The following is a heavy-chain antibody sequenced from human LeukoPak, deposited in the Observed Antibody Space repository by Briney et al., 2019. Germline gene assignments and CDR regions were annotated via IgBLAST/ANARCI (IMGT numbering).Heavy chain of an antibody. CDR3: ARDSLLGVVVPAAIDY. D-gene: IGHD2-2*01. CDR2: INHSGST. Sequence: SETLSLTCAVCGGSFSGYYWSWIRQPPGKGLEWIGEINHSGSTNYNPSLKSRVTISVDTSKNQFSLKLSSVTAADTAVYYCARDSLLGVVVPAAIDYWGQGTLVTVSS. CDR1: GGSFSGYY. J-gene: IGHJ4*02. V-gene: IGHV4-34*01.